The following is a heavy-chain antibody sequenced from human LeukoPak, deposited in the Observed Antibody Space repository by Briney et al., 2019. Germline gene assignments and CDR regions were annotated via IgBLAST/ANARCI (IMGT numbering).Heavy chain of an antibody. CDR3: AREPPYCSGGSCYPSYYGMDV. CDR1: GLTVSSNY. Sequence: GGSLRLSCAASGLTVSSNYMSWVRQAPGKGLEWVSVIYSGGSTYYADSVKGRFTISRDNSKNTLYLQMNSLRAEDTAVYYCAREPPYCSGGSCYPSYYGMDVWGQGTTATVSS. D-gene: IGHD2-15*01. J-gene: IGHJ6*02. V-gene: IGHV3-53*01. CDR2: IYSGGST.